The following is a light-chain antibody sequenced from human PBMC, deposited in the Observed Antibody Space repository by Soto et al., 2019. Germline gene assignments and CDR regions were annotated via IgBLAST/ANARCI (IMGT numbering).Light chain of an antibody. V-gene: IGLV2-14*01. CDR3: VSFTTSKSYV. Sequence: QSVLTQPASVSGSPGRSITISCTGTSSDVGAYIFVSWYQQYPGKAPKLMIYDITNRPSGVSNRFSGSKAGNTASLTISGLQAEDEADYYCVSFTTSKSYVFGTGTKVTVL. CDR2: DIT. J-gene: IGLJ1*01. CDR1: SSDVGAYIF.